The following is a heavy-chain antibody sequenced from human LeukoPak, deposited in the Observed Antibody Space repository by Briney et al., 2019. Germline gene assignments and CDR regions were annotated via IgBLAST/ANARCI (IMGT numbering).Heavy chain of an antibody. CDR1: GFTFSSYS. D-gene: IGHD6-19*01. CDR3: ARTAVAGNFYFDY. CDR2: ISSSSSYI. J-gene: IGHJ4*02. V-gene: IGHV3-21*01. Sequence: PGGSLRLSCAASGFTFSSYSMNWVRQAPGKGLEWASSISSSSSYIYYADSVKGRFTISRDNAKNSLYLQMNSLRAEDTAVYYCARTAVAGNFYFDYWGQGTLVTVSS.